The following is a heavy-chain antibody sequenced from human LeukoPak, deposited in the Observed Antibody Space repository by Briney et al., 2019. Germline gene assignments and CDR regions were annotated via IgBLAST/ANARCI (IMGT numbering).Heavy chain of an antibody. CDR2: IRYDGSNK. CDR1: GFTFSSYG. V-gene: IGHV3-30*02. CDR3: AKDLIRGPKAPIDY. J-gene: IGHJ4*02. Sequence: GGSLRLSCAASGFTFSSYGMHWVRQAPGKGLEWVAFIRYDGSNKYYAGSVKGRFTISRDNSKNTLYLQMNSLRAEDTAVYYCAKDLIRGPKAPIDYWGQGTLVTVSS. D-gene: IGHD3-10*01.